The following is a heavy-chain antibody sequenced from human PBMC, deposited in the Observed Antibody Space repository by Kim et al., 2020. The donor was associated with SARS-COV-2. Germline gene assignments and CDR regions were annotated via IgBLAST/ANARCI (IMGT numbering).Heavy chain of an antibody. CDR2: IYYSGST. D-gene: IGHD3-22*01. Sequence: SETLSLTCTVSGGSISSYYWSWIRQPPGKGLEWIGYIYYSGSTNYNPSLKSRVTISVDTSKNQFSLKLSSVTAADTAVYYCATLRYYYDSSHDAFDIWGQGTMVTVSS. J-gene: IGHJ3*02. CDR1: GGSISSYY. V-gene: IGHV4-59*01. CDR3: ATLRYYYDSSHDAFDI.